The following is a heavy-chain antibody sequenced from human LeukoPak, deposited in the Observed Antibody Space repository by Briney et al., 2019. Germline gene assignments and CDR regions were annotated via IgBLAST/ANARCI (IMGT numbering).Heavy chain of an antibody. V-gene: IGHV4-59*08. J-gene: IGHJ5*02. D-gene: IGHD3-16*01. CDR3: ARGDYDYLSGTYSFDL. Sequence: PSETLSLTCTVSGASFSSYYWSWLRQPPGKGLEWIAYIFYNGNTKYNPSLKSRLTMSVNTSQNQFSLRLTSVTAADTAFYYCARGDYDYLSGTYSFDLWGQGIRVTVSS. CDR2: IFYNGNT. CDR1: GASFSSYY.